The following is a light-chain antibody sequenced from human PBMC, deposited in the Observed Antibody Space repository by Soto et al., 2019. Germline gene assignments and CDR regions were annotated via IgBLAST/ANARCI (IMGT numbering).Light chain of an antibody. V-gene: IGLV1-40*01. CDR2: GNS. Sequence: QSVLTQPPSVSGAPGQRVTISCTGSSSNIGAGYDVHWYQQLPGTAPKLLIYGNSNRPSGVPDRFSGSKSGTSASLAITGLQAEDEADYYCQSYDSTLSGSGFGGGTKLNVL. CDR1: SSNIGAGYD. CDR3: QSYDSTLSGSG. J-gene: IGLJ3*02.